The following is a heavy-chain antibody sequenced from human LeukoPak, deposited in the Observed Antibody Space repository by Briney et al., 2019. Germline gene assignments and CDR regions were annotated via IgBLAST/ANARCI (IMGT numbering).Heavy chain of an antibody. J-gene: IGHJ6*02. Sequence: GGSLRLSCAASGFTFSSYSMNWVRQAPGKGLEWVSYISSSSSTIYYADSVKGRFTISRDNAKNSLYLQMNSLRAEDTAVYYCAKDMGYCSGGSCYGYYYGMDVWGQGTTVTVSS. CDR2: ISSSSSTI. V-gene: IGHV3-48*01. D-gene: IGHD2-15*01. CDR1: GFTFSSYS. CDR3: AKDMGYCSGGSCYGYYYGMDV.